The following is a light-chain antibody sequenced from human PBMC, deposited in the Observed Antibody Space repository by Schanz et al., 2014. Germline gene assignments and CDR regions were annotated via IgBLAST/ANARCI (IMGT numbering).Light chain of an antibody. CDR3: SSYAGSNNFR. V-gene: IGLV2-11*01. Sequence: QSALTQPRSVSGSPGQSVTISCTGTSSDVGGYNYVSWYQQHPGKAPKLMIYDVSKRPSGVPDRFSGSKSGNTASLTVSGLQAEDEADYYCSSYAGSNNFRFGGGTKLTVL. J-gene: IGLJ2*01. CDR2: DVS. CDR1: SSDVGGYNY.